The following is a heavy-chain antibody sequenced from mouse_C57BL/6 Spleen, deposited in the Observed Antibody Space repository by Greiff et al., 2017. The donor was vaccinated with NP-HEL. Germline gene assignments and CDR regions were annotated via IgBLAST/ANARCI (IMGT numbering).Heavy chain of an antibody. Sequence: QVQLQQSGAELVKPGASVKISCKASGYAFSSYWMNWVKQRPGKGLEWIGQIYPGDGDTNYNGKFKGKATLTADKSSSTAYMQLSSLTSEDSAVYFCARSRVTGNFDYWGQGTTLTVSS. CDR3: ARSRVTGNFDY. CDR2: IYPGDGDT. J-gene: IGHJ2*01. CDR1: GYAFSSYW. V-gene: IGHV1-80*01. D-gene: IGHD4-1*01.